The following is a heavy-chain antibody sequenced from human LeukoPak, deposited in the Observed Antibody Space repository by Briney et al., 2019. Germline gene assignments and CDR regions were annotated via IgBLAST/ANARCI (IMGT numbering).Heavy chain of an antibody. D-gene: IGHD3-22*01. Sequence: SVKVSCKASGGTFSSYAISWVRQAPGQGLEWMGGIIPIFGTANYAQKFQGRVTITADESTSTAYMELSSLRSEDTAVYYCARDLDPDSGYAFDIWGQGTMVTVSS. CDR1: GGTFSSYA. CDR3: ARDLDPDSGYAFDI. V-gene: IGHV1-69*13. J-gene: IGHJ3*02. CDR2: IIPIFGTA.